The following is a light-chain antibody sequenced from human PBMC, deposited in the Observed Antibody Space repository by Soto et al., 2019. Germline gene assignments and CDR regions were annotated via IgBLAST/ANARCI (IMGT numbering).Light chain of an antibody. V-gene: IGKV1-39*01. J-gene: IGKJ1*01. CDR3: QQYSSYSAWT. CDR1: QSISTY. CDR2: AAS. Sequence: DIQMTHSPSSLSASVGDRVDITSRASQSISTYLNWYQQKPGKAPNLLIYAASSLQSGVPSRFSGSGSGTEFTLTIRSLQPDDIATYYCQQYSSYSAWTFGEGTKV.